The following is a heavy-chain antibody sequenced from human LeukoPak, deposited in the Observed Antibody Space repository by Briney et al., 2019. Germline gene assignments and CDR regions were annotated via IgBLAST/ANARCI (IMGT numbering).Heavy chain of an antibody. CDR1: GGTFSSYA. D-gene: IGHD3-16*01. J-gene: IGHJ3*02. CDR2: IIPIFGTA. CDR3: ARDSGGGTGAFDI. Sequence: VASVKVSCKASGGTFSSYAISWVRQAPGQGLEWMGGIIPIFGTANYAQKFQGRVTITTDESTSTAYMELGSLRSEDTAVYYCARDSGGGTGAFDIWGQGTMVTVSS. V-gene: IGHV1-69*05.